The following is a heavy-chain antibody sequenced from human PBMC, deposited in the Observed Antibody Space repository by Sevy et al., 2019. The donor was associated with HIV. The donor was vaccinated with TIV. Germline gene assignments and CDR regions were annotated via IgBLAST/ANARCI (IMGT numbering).Heavy chain of an antibody. D-gene: IGHD3-22*01. Sequence: GGSLRLSCAASGFTFSSYSMNWVRQAPGKGLEWVSYISSSSSTINYADSVKGRFTISRDNAKNSLYLQMNSLRDEDTAVYYCARGRYYDSSGYNYFDYWGQGTLVTVSS. CDR2: ISSSSSTI. V-gene: IGHV3-48*02. CDR3: ARGRYYDSSGYNYFDY. J-gene: IGHJ4*02. CDR1: GFTFSSYS.